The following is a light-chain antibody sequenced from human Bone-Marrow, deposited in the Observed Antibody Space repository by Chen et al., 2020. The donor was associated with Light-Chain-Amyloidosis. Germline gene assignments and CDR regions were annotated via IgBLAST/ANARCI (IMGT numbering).Light chain of an antibody. CDR1: QDIITS. J-gene: IGKJ3*01. V-gene: IGKV1-33*01. CDR3: HQYENLPFT. Sequence: DIQMTHSPSSLSASVGDRVIISCQASQDIITSLNWFQLKPGKAPELLIYDASNLQTGVPSRFTGSGSVTHFTLAISSLHPADIATYYCHQYENLPFTFGPGTKVEMK. CDR2: DAS.